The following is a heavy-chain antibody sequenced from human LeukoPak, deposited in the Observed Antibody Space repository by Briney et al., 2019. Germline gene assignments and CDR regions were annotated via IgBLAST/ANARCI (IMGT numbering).Heavy chain of an antibody. CDR3: AREGADIVVVPAAMNLNWFDP. CDR2: ISYNGTT. Sequence: SETLSLTCTVSGGSISSYYWSWIRQPPGKGLEWIGNISYNGTTNYNPSLKSRLTISLDTSKKQFSLKLSSVTAADTAVYYCAREGADIVVVPAAMNLNWFDPWGQGTLVTVSS. V-gene: IGHV4-59*12. J-gene: IGHJ5*02. D-gene: IGHD2-2*01. CDR1: GGSISSYY.